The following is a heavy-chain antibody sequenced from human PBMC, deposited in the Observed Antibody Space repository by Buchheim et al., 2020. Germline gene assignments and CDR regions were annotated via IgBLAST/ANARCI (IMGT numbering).Heavy chain of an antibody. J-gene: IGHJ6*02. D-gene: IGHD3-3*01. V-gene: IGHV4-59*08. CDR2: IYYSGST. CDR3: ARHITYYDFWSGYMDV. CDR1: GGSISSYY. Sequence: QVQLQESGPGLVKPSETLSLTCTVSGGSISSYYWSWIRQPPGKGLEWIGYIYYSGSTSYNPSLKSRVTISVDTSKNQFSLKLSSVTAADTAVYYCARHITYYDFWSGYMDVWGQGTT.